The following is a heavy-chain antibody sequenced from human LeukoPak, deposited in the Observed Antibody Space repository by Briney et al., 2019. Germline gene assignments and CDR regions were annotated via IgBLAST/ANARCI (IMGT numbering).Heavy chain of an antibody. J-gene: IGHJ4*02. Sequence: GGSLRLSCAASEFTFSSYWMHWVRQAPGKGLVWVSRINSDGSSTSYADSVKGRFTISRDNAKNTLYLQMNSLRAEDTAVYYCASLYDSSGYPFDYGGRGPLVTVSS. CDR3: ASLYDSSGYPFDY. D-gene: IGHD3-22*01. CDR1: EFTFSSYW. V-gene: IGHV3-74*01. CDR2: INSDGSST.